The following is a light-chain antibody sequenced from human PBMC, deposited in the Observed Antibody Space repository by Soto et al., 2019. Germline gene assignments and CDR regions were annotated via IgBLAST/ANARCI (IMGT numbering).Light chain of an antibody. Sequence: EIGLTQSPATLSSFACDRVTLSCMASQYINTRLSWYQHRPGQAPRLLIYQTSIRAAGIPARFSASGTGTDFTLTISDVQPEDFAVYYCHQRQSWPRTFGQGTKVDIK. CDR1: QYINTR. CDR3: HQRQSWPRT. CDR2: QTS. J-gene: IGKJ1*01. V-gene: IGKV3-11*01.